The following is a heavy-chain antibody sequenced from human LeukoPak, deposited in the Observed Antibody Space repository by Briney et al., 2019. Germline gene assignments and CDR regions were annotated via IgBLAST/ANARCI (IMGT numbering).Heavy chain of an antibody. Sequence: SETLSLTCTVSGGSISSSSYYWAWIRQPPGKGLEWIGNIYYSGSTYYNLSLKSRVTMSVDTSKNQFSLKLSSVTAADTAVYYCARPGVGGSYYHFDYWGQGTLVTVSS. J-gene: IGHJ4*02. CDR1: GGSISSSSYY. D-gene: IGHD1-26*01. CDR2: IYYSGST. V-gene: IGHV4-39*01. CDR3: ARPGVGGSYYHFDY.